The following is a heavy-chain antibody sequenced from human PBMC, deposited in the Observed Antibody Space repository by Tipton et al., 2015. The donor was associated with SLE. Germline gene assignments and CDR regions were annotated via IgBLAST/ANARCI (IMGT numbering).Heavy chain of an antibody. D-gene: IGHD3-10*01. CDR2: ISSSGSTI. J-gene: IGHJ6*02. CDR3: ARDPYYDGSGTHSPAYGMDV. Sequence: SLRLSCAASGFTFSSYEMNWVRQAPGKGLEWVSYISSSGSTIYYADSVKGRFTISRDNAKNSLYLQMNSLRAEDTAVYYCARDPYYDGSGTHSPAYGMDVWAQGTRVTVSS. V-gene: IGHV3-48*03. CDR1: GFTFSSYE.